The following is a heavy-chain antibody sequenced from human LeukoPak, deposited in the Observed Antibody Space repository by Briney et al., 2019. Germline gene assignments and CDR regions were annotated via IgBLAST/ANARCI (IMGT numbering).Heavy chain of an antibody. V-gene: IGHV4-59*01. CDR1: GGSISSYY. D-gene: IGHD4-23*01. CDR2: IYYSGST. CDR3: ARSTTVVTAGFDY. J-gene: IGHJ4*02. Sequence: SETLSLTCTVSGGSISSYYWSWIRQPPGKGLEWIGYIYYSGSTNYNPSLKSRVTISVDTSKNQFSLKLSSVTAADTAVYYCARSTTVVTAGFDYWGQGTLVTVSS.